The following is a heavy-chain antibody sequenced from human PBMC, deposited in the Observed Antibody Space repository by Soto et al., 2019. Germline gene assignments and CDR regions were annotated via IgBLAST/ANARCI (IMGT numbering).Heavy chain of an antibody. V-gene: IGHV3-21*01. Sequence: GSLRLSCAVSGFYFNNYGINWVRQAPGKGLEWVSSVSKSDYTYYADSVKGRFTISRDNAKNSLYLQMNSLRAEDTAVYYCARGVLYYYDSSGYPHWLDPWGQGTLVTVSS. D-gene: IGHD3-22*01. J-gene: IGHJ5*02. CDR1: GFYFNNYG. CDR2: VSKSDYT. CDR3: ARGVLYYYDSSGYPHWLDP.